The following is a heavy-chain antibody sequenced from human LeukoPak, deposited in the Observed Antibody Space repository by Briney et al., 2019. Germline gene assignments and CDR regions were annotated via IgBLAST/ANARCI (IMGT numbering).Heavy chain of an antibody. CDR1: GGSISSYY. Sequence: PSETLSLTCTVSGGSISSYYWSWIRQPPGKELQWIGYINYSGSTDYNPSLKSRVIISVDTSKNQFSLKLNSVTAADTAVYYCARQDTTGWPYFEYWGQGTLVTVSS. V-gene: IGHV4-59*13. J-gene: IGHJ4*02. D-gene: IGHD6-19*01. CDR3: ARQDTTGWPYFEY. CDR2: INYSGST.